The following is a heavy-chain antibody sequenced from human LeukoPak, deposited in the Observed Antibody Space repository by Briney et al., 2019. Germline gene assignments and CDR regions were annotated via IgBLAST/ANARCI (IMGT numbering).Heavy chain of an antibody. J-gene: IGHJ6*03. D-gene: IGHD5-12*01. CDR3: ARGDDIVATIRDYYYYMDV. CDR2: IIPIFGTA. Sequence: ASVKVSCKASGGTFSNYVISWVRQAPGQGLEWMGGIIPIFGTANYAQKFQGRVTITADKSTSTAYMELSSLRSEDTAVYYCARGDDIVATIRDYYYYMDVWGKGTTVTVSS. V-gene: IGHV1-69*06. CDR1: GGTFSNYV.